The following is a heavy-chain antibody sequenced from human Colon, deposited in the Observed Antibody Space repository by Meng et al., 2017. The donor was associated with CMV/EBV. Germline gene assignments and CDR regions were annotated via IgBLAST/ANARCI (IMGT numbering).Heavy chain of an antibody. CDR2: MNHRGST. D-gene: IGHD2/OR15-2a*01. V-gene: IGHV4-34*01. CDR1: GASFSGYH. CDR3: GCWSASNRVEY. Sequence: GSLRLSCAVYGASFSGYHWAWVRQPPGKGLEWFGEMNHRGSTTYSPSLKSRLTISVDTSKKQLSLRLTSMTAADTAVYYCGCWSASNRVEYWGQGTLVTVSS. J-gene: IGHJ4*02.